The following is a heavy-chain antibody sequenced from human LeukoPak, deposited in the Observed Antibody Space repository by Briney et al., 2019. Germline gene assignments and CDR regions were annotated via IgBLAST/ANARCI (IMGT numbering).Heavy chain of an antibody. CDR2: VYTSGST. D-gene: IGHD6-25*01. CDR1: GGSVSSGDYY. CDR3: ARDAPEEDLSAPFDI. Sequence: SQTLSLTCSVSGGSVSSGDYYWTWIRQAAGKGLEWIGRVYTSGSTNYNPSLKSRVTISVDTSKNQFSLKLSSVTAADTAVYYCARDAPEEDLSAPFDIWGQGTMVTVSS. V-gene: IGHV4-61*02. J-gene: IGHJ3*02.